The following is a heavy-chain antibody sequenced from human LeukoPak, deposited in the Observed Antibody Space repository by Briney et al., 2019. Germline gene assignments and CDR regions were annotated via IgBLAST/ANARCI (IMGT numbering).Heavy chain of an antibody. J-gene: IGHJ3*02. CDR2: IAGDESQK. D-gene: IGHD1-1*01. CDR3: VRDLSPVSDRNVWYDALDI. V-gene: IGHV3-7*01. Sequence: GGSLRLSCVASGFSFTSSWMTWVRQAPGKGLEWVANIAGDESQKRYMDSVKGRFTISRDNAKNSLYLQLNSLRAEDAAIYYCVRDLSPVSDRNVWYDALDIWGQGTMVTVSS. CDR1: GFSFTSSW.